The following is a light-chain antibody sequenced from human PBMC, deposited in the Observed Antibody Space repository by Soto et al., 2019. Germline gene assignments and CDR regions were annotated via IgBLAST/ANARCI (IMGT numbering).Light chain of an antibody. CDR3: TSYTSSTPFSV. CDR1: RTDVADGYDY. CDR2: DVS. J-gene: IGLJ1*01. V-gene: IGLV2-14*03. Sequence: QSALTQPASVSGSPGQSIAISCTGVRTDVADGYDYVSWYQQHPGQAPQLIIYDVSNRPSGVSDRFSGSKSGNTASLTISGLQAEDEAEYYCTSYTSSTPFSVFATGAKVTVL.